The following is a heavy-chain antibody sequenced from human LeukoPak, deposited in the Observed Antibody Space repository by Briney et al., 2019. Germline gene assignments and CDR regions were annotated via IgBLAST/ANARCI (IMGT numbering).Heavy chain of an antibody. CDR1: GFTFSDYY. V-gene: IGHV3-11*06. D-gene: IGHD6-13*01. CDR2: ISSSSTYT. J-gene: IGHJ4*02. CDR3: ARLGSIAAAGTPDY. Sequence: SGGSLRLSCAASGFTFSDYYMSWIRQAPGKGLEWVSYISSSSTYTTYADSVKGRFTISRDNAKNSLYLQMNSLRGEDTAVYYCARLGSIAAAGTPDYWGQGTLVTVSS.